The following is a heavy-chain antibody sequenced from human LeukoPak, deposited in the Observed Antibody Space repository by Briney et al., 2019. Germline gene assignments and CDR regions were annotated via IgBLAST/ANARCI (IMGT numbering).Heavy chain of an antibody. CDR3: ARDSGAYHFDY. CDR1: GFTFDDYA. Sequence: GGSLRLSCAASGFTFDDYAMHWVRQVPGKGLEWVSGVTWNSGSIDYADSVKGRFTISRDNAKNSLYLQMNSLRAEDTALYYCARDSGAYHFDYWGQGTLVTVSS. V-gene: IGHV3-9*01. J-gene: IGHJ4*02. D-gene: IGHD3-10*01. CDR2: VTWNSGSI.